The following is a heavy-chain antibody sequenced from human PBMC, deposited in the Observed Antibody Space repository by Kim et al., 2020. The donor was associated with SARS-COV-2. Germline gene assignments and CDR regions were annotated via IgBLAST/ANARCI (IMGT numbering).Heavy chain of an antibody. CDR1: GYTFTSYY. CDR2: INPSGGST. V-gene: IGHV1-46*01. CDR3: ARDPFHYYDSSGYYYSGGYYGMDV. Sequence: ASVKVSCKASGYTFTSYYMHWVRQAPGQGLEWMGIINPSGGSTSYAQKFQGRVTMTRDTSTSTIYMELSSLRSEDTAVYYCARDPFHYYDSSGYYYSGGYYGMDVWGQGTTVTVSS. J-gene: IGHJ6*02. D-gene: IGHD3-22*01.